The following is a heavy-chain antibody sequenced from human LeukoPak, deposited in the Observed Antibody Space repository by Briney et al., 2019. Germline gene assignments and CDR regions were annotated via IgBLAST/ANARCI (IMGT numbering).Heavy chain of an antibody. Sequence: PSQTLSLTCTVSGGPISSGSYYWSWIRQPAGKGLEWIGRIYTSGSTNYNPSLKSRVTISVDTSKSQFSLNLSSVTAADTAVYYCARMTTVVTVDYWGQGTLVTVSS. J-gene: IGHJ4*02. CDR3: ARMTTVVTVDY. V-gene: IGHV4-61*02. D-gene: IGHD4-23*01. CDR1: GGPISSGSYY. CDR2: IYTSGST.